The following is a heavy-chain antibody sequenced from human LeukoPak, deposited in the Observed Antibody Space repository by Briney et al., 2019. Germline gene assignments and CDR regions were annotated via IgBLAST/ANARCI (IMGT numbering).Heavy chain of an antibody. CDR2: ISWDGIST. D-gene: IGHD5-24*01. J-gene: IGHJ3*02. V-gene: IGHV3-43D*03. Sequence: GGSLRLSCAASGFTFDNYAMHWVRQAPGKGLEWVSLISWDGISTYYADSVKGRFTISRDNAKNSLYLQMNSLRAEDTAVYYCAREDGYNQRGDAFDIWGQGTMVTVSS. CDR1: GFTFDNYA. CDR3: AREDGYNQRGDAFDI.